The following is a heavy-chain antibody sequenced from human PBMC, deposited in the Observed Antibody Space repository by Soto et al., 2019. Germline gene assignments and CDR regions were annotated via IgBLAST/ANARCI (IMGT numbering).Heavy chain of an antibody. V-gene: IGHV1-69*13. CDR1: GGTFSSYA. J-gene: IGHJ6*03. CDR2: IIPIFGTA. CDR3: ARDATVTKNYYYYMDV. D-gene: IGHD4-17*01. Sequence: ASVKVSCKASGGTFSSYAISWVRQAPGQGLEWMGGIIPIFGTANYAQKFQGRVTITADESTSTAYMELSSLRSEDTAVYYCARDATVTKNYYYYMDVWGKGTTVTVSS.